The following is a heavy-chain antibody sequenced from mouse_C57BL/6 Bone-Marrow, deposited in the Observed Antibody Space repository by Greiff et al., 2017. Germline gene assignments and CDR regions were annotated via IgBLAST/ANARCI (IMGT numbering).Heavy chain of an antibody. Sequence: VQLKQSGPVLVKPGASVKMSCKASGYTFTDYYMNWVKQSHGKSLEWIGVINPYNGGTSYNQKFKGKATLTVDKSSSTAYMELNSLTSEDSAVYYCARPIYYGSSWYFDVWGTGTTVTVSS. CDR2: INPYNGGT. V-gene: IGHV1-19*01. J-gene: IGHJ1*03. D-gene: IGHD1-1*01. CDR3: ARPIYYGSSWYFDV. CDR1: GYTFTDYY.